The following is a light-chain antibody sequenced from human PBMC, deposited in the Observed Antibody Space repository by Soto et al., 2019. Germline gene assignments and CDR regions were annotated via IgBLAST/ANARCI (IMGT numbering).Light chain of an antibody. CDR3: QQRSNWPIT. CDR2: DAF. V-gene: IGKV3-11*01. J-gene: IGKJ5*01. CDR1: RGVSRY. Sequence: EIVLTQSPVTLSLSPGERATISCRASRGVSRYLAWYPQKPDQAPKLLIYDAFNWATGIPARFSGSGSGTDFTLTISSLEPEDFVVYYCQQRSNWPITFGQGTRLEIK.